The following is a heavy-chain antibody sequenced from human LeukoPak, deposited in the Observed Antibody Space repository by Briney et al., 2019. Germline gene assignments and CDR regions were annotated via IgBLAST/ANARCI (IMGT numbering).Heavy chain of an antibody. V-gene: IGHV3-23*01. CDR2: ISRSGDSP. D-gene: IGHD2-2*02. CDR3: GKARESSSSTSCYRNGMDV. Sequence: GGSLRLSCAASGFTFSSYGMSWVRQAPGKGLEWVSAISRSGDSPYYADSVKGRFTISRDNSKNTLYLQMNSLRAEDAAVYYCGKARESSSSTSCYRNGMDVWGQGTTVTVSS. CDR1: GFTFSSYG. J-gene: IGHJ6*02.